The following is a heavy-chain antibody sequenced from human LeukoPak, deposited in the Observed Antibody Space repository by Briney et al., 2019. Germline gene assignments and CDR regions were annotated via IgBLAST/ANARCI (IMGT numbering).Heavy chain of an antibody. Sequence: GGSLSLSCAASGFTFSSYGMHWVRQAPGKGLYWVAFIRYDGHNKYYAGPVKGRFTISRKNAKNSLYLKMNSLRAEDTAGYYCAELGITMIGGVWGKGTPVTISS. V-gene: IGHV3-30*02. D-gene: IGHD3-10*02. CDR2: IRYDGHNK. CDR3: AELGITMIGGV. CDR1: GFTFSSYG. J-gene: IGHJ6*04.